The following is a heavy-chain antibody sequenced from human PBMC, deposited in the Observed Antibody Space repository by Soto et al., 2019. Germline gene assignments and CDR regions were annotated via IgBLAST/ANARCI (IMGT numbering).Heavy chain of an antibody. CDR3: ARDGGYSYGSGFDY. V-gene: IGHV3-33*01. CDR2: IWYDGSNK. CDR1: GFTFSSYG. Sequence: GGSLRLSCAASGFTFSSYGMHWVRQAPGKGLEWVAVIWYDGSNKYYADSVKGRFTISRDNSKNTLYLQMNSLRAEDTAVYYCARDGGYSYGSGFDYWGQGTMVTVSS. J-gene: IGHJ4*02. D-gene: IGHD5-18*01.